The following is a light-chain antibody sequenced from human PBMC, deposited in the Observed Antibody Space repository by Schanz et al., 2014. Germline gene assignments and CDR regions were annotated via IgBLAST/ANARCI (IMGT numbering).Light chain of an antibody. CDR3: QQYGSSPVP. CDR1: QSVSSN. V-gene: IGKV3-20*01. J-gene: IGKJ4*01. CDR2: GAS. Sequence: EIVLSQSPGTLSLSPGERATLSCRASQSVSSNLAWYQQKPGQAPRLLIYGASSRATGIPDRFSGSGSGTDFTLTISRLEPEDFAVYYCQQYGSSPVPFGGGTKVEIK.